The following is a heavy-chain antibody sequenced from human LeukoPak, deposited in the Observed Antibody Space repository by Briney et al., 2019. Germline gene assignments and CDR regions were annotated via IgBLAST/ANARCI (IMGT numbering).Heavy chain of an antibody. V-gene: IGHV1-69*01. D-gene: IGHD2-2*02. J-gene: IGHJ4*02. Sequence: SVKVSCKASGGTFSSYAISWVRQAPGQGLEWMGGIIPIFGTANYAQKLQGRVTITADESTSTAYMELSSLRSEDTAVYYCARGKEAAIPFDYWGQGTLVTVSS. CDR1: GGTFSSYA. CDR3: ARGKEAAIPFDY. CDR2: IIPIFGTA.